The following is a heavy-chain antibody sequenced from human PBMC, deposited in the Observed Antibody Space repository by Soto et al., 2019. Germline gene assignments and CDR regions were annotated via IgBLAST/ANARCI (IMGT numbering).Heavy chain of an antibody. CDR3: ARHSAGYNNYYFDY. CDR2: IYYSGTT. Sequence: SETLSLTCTVSGASINNYYWSWIRQPPGKGLEWIGYIYYSGTTNYNPSLKSRVTISVDTSNNQFSLNLTSVTAADTAVYYCARHSAGYNNYYFDYWGQGALVTVS. D-gene: IGHD4-4*01. J-gene: IGHJ4*02. V-gene: IGHV4-59*08. CDR1: GASINNYY.